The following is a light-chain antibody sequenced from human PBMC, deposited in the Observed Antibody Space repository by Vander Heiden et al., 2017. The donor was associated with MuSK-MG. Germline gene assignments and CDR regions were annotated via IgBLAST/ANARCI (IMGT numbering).Light chain of an antibody. CDR3: QQDDSYPQT. CDR1: QGISSY. V-gene: IGKV1-8*01. Sequence: PSSLSASAGDRVTITCQGSQGISSYLTWYQQKPGKAPKLLIYDASTLQTGVPSRFSGSGSGTDFTLTISCLQSEDFATYYCQQDDSYPQTFGQGTKLEIK. CDR2: DAS. J-gene: IGKJ2*01.